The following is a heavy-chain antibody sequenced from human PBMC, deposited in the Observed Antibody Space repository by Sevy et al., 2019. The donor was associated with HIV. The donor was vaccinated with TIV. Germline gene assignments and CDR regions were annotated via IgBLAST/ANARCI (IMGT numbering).Heavy chain of an antibody. CDR2: IYPGDSDT. V-gene: IGHV5-51*01. Sequence: GESLKISCKGSGYSFTSYWIGWVRQMPGKGLEWMGIIYPGDSDTRYSPSFQGQVTISADKSISTAYLQWSSLKASDTAMYYCARRADYYDSSVAFDIWGPGTMVTVSS. CDR3: ARRADYYDSSVAFDI. CDR1: GYSFTSYW. J-gene: IGHJ3*02. D-gene: IGHD3-22*01.